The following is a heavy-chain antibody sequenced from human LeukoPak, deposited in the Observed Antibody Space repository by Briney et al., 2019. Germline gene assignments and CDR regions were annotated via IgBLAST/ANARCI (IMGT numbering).Heavy chain of an antibody. Sequence: GGSLRLSCAASGFTFSSYAMSWVRPAPGKGLEWVSAISGSGGSTYYADSVKGRFTISRDNSKNALYLQMNSLRAEDTAVYYCAKGRIDYGDYVYFDYWGQGTLVTVSS. CDR1: GFTFSSYA. V-gene: IGHV3-23*01. J-gene: IGHJ4*02. CDR2: ISGSGGST. CDR3: AKGRIDYGDYVYFDY. D-gene: IGHD4-17*01.